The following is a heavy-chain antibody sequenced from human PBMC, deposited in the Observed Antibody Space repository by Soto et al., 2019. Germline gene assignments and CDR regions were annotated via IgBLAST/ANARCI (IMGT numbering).Heavy chain of an antibody. D-gene: IGHD5-18*01. CDR3: AKGGYSHGYIDH. J-gene: IGHJ4*02. V-gene: IGHV3-23*01. CDR2: ITSSGATT. CDR1: GFTFISYA. Sequence: EVQLLESGGGLVQPGGSLRLSCAASGFTFISYAMSWVRQAPGKGLEWVSSITSSGATTYYADSVKGRFIISRDNSKNTRHLQMNSLRAEDTAVYYCAKGGYSHGYIDHWGQGTLVTVSS.